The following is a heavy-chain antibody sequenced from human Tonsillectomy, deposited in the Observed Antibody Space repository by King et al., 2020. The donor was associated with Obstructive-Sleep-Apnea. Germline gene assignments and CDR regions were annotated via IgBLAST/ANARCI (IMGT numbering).Heavy chain of an antibody. D-gene: IGHD2-2*01. J-gene: IGHJ5*02. CDR2: INPNKGGT. CDR3: ARDLGYCSSTSCYNWFDP. V-gene: IGHV1-2*02. CDR1: GYTFTGYY. Sequence: QLVQSGAEVKKPGASVKVSCKASGYTFTGYYMHWVRQAPGQGLEWMGCINPNKGGTNYAQKFKGRVTMTRATSIGTAYMELGRLGSDDTAGYYCARDLGYCSSTSCYNWFDPWGQGTLVTVSS.